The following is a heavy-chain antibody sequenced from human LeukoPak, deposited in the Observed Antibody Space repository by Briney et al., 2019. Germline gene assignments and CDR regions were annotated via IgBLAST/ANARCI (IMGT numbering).Heavy chain of an antibody. CDR2: INSDGNDI. Sequence: GGSLRLSCAASGFTFSSFWMSWVRQAPGKGPVWVSRINSDGNDITYADSVKGRFTISRDSAKNSVYLQMNSLRAEDTAVYYCARERYYYDSTYYYVKYFDYWGQGTLVTVSS. D-gene: IGHD3-22*01. CDR3: ARERYYYDSTYYYVKYFDY. CDR1: GFTFSSFW. V-gene: IGHV3-74*03. J-gene: IGHJ4*02.